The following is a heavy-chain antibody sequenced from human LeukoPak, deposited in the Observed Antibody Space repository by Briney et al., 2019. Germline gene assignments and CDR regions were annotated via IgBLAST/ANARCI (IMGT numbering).Heavy chain of an antibody. D-gene: IGHD6-6*01. J-gene: IGHJ5*02. V-gene: IGHV4-34*01. CDR3: ARGIPGGIAARLRFEP. Sequence: PSETLSLTCAVYGGSFSGYYWSWIRQPPGKGLEWIGEINHSGSTNYNPSLKSRVTISVDTSKNQFSLKLSSVTAADTAVYYCARGIPGGIAARLRFEPWGQGTLVTVFS. CDR2: INHSGST. CDR1: GGSFSGYY.